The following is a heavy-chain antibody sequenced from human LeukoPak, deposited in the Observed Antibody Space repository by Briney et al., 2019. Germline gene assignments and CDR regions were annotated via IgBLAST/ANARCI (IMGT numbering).Heavy chain of an antibody. CDR3: AREGSLDSSSWYRTSYYYYYYGMDV. CDR2: MSYDGSNK. D-gene: IGHD6-13*01. Sequence: PGGSLRLSCAASGFTFSSYAMHWVRQAPGKGLEWVAVMSYDGSNKYYADSVKGRFTISRDNSKNTLYLQMNSLRAEDTAVYYCAREGSLDSSSWYRTSYYYYYYGMDVRGQGTTVTVSS. J-gene: IGHJ6*02. CDR1: GFTFSSYA. V-gene: IGHV3-30-3*01.